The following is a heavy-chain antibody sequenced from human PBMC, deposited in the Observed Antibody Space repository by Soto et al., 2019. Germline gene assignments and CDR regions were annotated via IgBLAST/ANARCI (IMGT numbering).Heavy chain of an antibody. Sequence: ASVKVSCKASGGTFSGYAISWVRQAPGQGLEWMGGIIPIFGTANYAQKFQGRVTITADKSTSTAYMELSSLRSEDTAVYYCATSIAAAFVNWFDPWGQGTLVTVSS. D-gene: IGHD6-13*01. CDR1: GGTFSGYA. V-gene: IGHV1-69*06. CDR3: ATSIAAAFVNWFDP. CDR2: IIPIFGTA. J-gene: IGHJ5*02.